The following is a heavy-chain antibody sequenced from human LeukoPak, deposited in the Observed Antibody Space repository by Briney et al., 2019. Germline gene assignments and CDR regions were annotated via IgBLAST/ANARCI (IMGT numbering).Heavy chain of an antibody. J-gene: IGHJ5*02. V-gene: IGHV4-39*01. CDR1: GGSISSSGYY. CDR2: IYYSGST. D-gene: IGHD5-12*01. CDR3: ARLPHYGGYVGWFDP. Sequence: SETLSLTCTVSGGSISSSGYYWGWIRQPPGKGLEWIGSIYYSGSTYYNPSLKSRVTISVDTSKSQFSLKLSSVTAADTAVYYCARLPHYGGYVGWFDPWGQGTLVTVSS.